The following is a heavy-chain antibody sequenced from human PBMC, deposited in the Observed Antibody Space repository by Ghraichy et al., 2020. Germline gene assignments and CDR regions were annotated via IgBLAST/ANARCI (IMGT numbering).Heavy chain of an antibody. CDR1: GGSISSYY. CDR2: IYYSGST. V-gene: IGHV4-59*01. J-gene: IGHJ3*02. D-gene: IGHD3-16*02. Sequence: SETLSLTCTVSGGSISSYYWSWIRQPPGKGLEWIGYIYYSGSTNYNPSLKSRVTISVDTSKNQFSLKLSSVTAADTAVYYCAREGYYDYVWGSYRHDAFDIWGQGTMVTVSS. CDR3: AREGYYDYVWGSYRHDAFDI.